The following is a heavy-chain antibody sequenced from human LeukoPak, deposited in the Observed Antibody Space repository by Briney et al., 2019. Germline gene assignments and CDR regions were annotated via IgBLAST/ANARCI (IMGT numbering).Heavy chain of an antibody. V-gene: IGHV3-30*04. Sequence: GGSLRLSCAASGFIFSDYAMHWVRQAPGKGLEWVAVISYDGTNKNYADSVKGRFTISRDNSKNTLYLQMNSLRAEDTAVYYCAKDPDCTSGICYTFFDYWGQGTLVTVSS. CDR2: ISYDGTNK. D-gene: IGHD2-8*01. CDR3: AKDPDCTSGICYTFFDY. J-gene: IGHJ4*02. CDR1: GFIFSDYA.